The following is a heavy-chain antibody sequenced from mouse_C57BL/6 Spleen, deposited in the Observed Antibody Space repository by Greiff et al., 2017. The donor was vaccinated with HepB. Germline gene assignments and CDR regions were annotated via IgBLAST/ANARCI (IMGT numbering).Heavy chain of an antibody. CDR1: GYTFTDYN. CDR2: TTPNNGGT. D-gene: IGHD1-1*01. V-gene: IGHV1-18*01. J-gene: IGHJ4*01. Sequence: EVQLQQSGPELVKPGASVKIPCKASGYTFTDYNMDWVKQSHGKSLEWIGDTTPNNGGTIYNQKFKGKDTLTVDKSFSTAYMELRSLTSEDTAVYYCARSGSSRPMDYWGQGTSVTVSS. CDR3: ARSGSSRPMDY.